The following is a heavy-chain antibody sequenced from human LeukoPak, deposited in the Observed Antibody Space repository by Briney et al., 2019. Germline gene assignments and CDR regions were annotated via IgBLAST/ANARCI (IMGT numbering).Heavy chain of an antibody. CDR1: GGSISSYY. J-gene: IGHJ4*02. CDR3: ARDSGLTIFGVE. CDR2: IYYSGST. D-gene: IGHD3-3*01. Sequence: PSETLSLTCTVSGGSISSYYWSWIRQPPGKGLEWIGYIYYSGSTNYNPSLKSRVTISVDTSKNQFSLKLSSVTAADTAMYYCARDSGLTIFGVEWGQGTLVTVSS. V-gene: IGHV4-59*12.